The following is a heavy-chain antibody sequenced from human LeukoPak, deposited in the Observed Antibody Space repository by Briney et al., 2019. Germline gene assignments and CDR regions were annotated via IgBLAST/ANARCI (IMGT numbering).Heavy chain of an antibody. J-gene: IGHJ4*02. CDR3: ARDRQYYYGSGSERGYFDY. CDR1: GFTFGDYG. Sequence: GGSLRLSCAASGFTFGDYGMHWVRQAPGKGLEWVAVIWYDGSNKYYADSVKGRFTISRDNSKNTLSLQMNSLRAEDTAVYYCARDRQYYYGSGSERGYFDYWGQGTLVTVSS. V-gene: IGHV3-33*01. CDR2: IWYDGSNK. D-gene: IGHD3-10*01.